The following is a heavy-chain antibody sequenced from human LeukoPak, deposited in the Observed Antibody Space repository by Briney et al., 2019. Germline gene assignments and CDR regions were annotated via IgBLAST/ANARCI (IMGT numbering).Heavy chain of an antibody. CDR3: AKSHYGSGTYYNPDEY. V-gene: IGHV3-30*02. CDR2: IRYDGSNK. CDR1: GFTFSSYG. Sequence: GGSLRLSCATSGFTFSSYGMYWVRQAPGKGLEWVSFIRYDGSNKYYADSVRGRFTISRDNSKNTVYLQMSSLRADDTAVYYCAKSHYGSGTYYNPDEYWGQGTLVTVSS. D-gene: IGHD3-10*01. J-gene: IGHJ4*02.